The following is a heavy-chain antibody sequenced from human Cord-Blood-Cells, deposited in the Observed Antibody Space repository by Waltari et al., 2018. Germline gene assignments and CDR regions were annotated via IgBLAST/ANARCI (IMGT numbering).Heavy chain of an antibody. CDR2: IYYSGST. Sequence: QLQLQESGPGLVKPSETLSLTCTVSGGSLSSSSYYWGWIRQPPGKGLEWIGSIYYSGSTYYNPSLKSRVTISVDTSKNQFSLKLSSVTAADTAVYYCARQGRRDAFDIWGQGTMVTVSS. J-gene: IGHJ3*02. CDR1: GGSLSSSSYY. V-gene: IGHV4-39*01. CDR3: ARQGRRDAFDI.